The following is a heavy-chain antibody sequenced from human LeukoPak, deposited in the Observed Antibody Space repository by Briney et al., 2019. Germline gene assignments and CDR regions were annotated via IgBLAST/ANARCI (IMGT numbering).Heavy chain of an antibody. CDR3: ARDAAAAPGAFDI. CDR1: GFTLSSYS. CDR2: ISSSSSYI. D-gene: IGHD6-13*01. J-gene: IGHJ3*02. Sequence: PGGSLRLSCAASGFTLSSYSMNWVRQAPGKGLEWVSSISSSSSYIYYADSVKGRFTISRDNAKNSLYLQMNSLRAGDTAVYYCARDAAAAPGAFDIWGQGTMVTVSS. V-gene: IGHV3-21*01.